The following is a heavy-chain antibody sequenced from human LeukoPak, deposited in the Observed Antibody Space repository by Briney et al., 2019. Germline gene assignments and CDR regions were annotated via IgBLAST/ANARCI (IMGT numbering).Heavy chain of an antibody. CDR3: ARVVAPYYYYGMDV. J-gene: IGHJ6*02. CDR1: GFTFSSYG. D-gene: IGHD5-12*01. Sequence: GGSLRLSCAASGFTFSSYGMHWVRQAPGKGLEWVAVIWYDGSNKYYADSVKGRFTISRDNSKNTLYLQMNSLRAEDTAVYYCARVVAPYYYYGMDVWGQGTTVTASS. CDR2: IWYDGSNK. V-gene: IGHV3-33*01.